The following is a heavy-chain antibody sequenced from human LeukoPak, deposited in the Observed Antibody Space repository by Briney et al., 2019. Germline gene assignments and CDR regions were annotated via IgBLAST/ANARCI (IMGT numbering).Heavy chain of an antibody. CDR1: VFTFTNYA. V-gene: IGHV3-23*01. Sequence: GGSLSLPCALSVFTFTNYAISWIRQAPGDGLDWVSAISGGAKDTYYTNSVKGRVTISRDNSKNTMYLQMNSLGAEDTAIYVCARARAMTTGVGRYFDLWGRGTLVTVSS. CDR2: ISGGAKDT. D-gene: IGHD1-1*01. J-gene: IGHJ2*01. CDR3: ARARAMTTGVGRYFDL.